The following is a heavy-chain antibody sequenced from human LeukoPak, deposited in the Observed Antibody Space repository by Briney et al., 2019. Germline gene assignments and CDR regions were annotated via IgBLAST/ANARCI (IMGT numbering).Heavy chain of an antibody. J-gene: IGHJ6*02. CDR3: ARGSYCSNTSCYVWGGYYYYYYGMDV. D-gene: IGHD2-2*01. Sequence: PSETLSLTCTVSGGSISSYYWSWIRQPPGKGLEWIGYIYYSGSTNYNPSLKSRVTISVDTSKNQFSLKLSSVTAADTAVYYCARGSYCSNTSCYVWGGYYYYYYGMDVWGQGTTVTVSS. V-gene: IGHV4-59*08. CDR1: GGSISSYY. CDR2: IYYSGST.